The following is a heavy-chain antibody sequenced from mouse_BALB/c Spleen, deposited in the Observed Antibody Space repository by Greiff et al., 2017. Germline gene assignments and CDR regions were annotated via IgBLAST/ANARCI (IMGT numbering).Heavy chain of an antibody. J-gene: IGHJ2*01. CDR1: GYTFTNYW. CDR2: IYPGGGYT. V-gene: IGHV1-63*02. Sequence: QVQLKQSGAELVRPGTSVKISCKASGYTFTNYWLGWVKQRPGHGLEWIGDIYPGGGYTNYNEKFKGKATLTADTSSSTAYMQLSSLTSEDSAVYFCASNWDYFDYWGQGTTLTVSS. D-gene: IGHD4-1*01. CDR3: ASNWDYFDY.